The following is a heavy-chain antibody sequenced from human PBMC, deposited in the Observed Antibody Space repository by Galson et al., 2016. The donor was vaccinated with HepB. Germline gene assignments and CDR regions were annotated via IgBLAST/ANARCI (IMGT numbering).Heavy chain of an antibody. V-gene: IGHV5-51*01. CDR1: YW. J-gene: IGHJ4*02. Sequence: YWSWVRQRPGKGLEWMAIFRPDDSDTTYSPSFEGQVTVSADKSIRTAYLQWSSLRASDSGMYYCARQSSGYFDFWGQGTLVTVSS. D-gene: IGHD3-3*01. CDR2: FRPDDSDT. CDR3: ARQSSGYFDF.